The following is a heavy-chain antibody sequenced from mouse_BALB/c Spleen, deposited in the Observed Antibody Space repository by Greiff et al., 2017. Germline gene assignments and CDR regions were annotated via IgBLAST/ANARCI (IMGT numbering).Heavy chain of an antibody. CDR3: TSSGYGAMDY. Sequence: VQLQQPGAELVKPGASVKLSCKASGYTFTSYWMHWVKQRPGQGLEWIGEINPSNGRTNYNEKFKSKATLTVDTSSSTAYMHLSSLTSEDSAVYYCTSSGYGAMDYWGQGTSVTVSS. D-gene: IGHD3-1*01. V-gene: IGHV1S81*02. CDR2: INPSNGRT. CDR1: GYTFTSYW. J-gene: IGHJ4*01.